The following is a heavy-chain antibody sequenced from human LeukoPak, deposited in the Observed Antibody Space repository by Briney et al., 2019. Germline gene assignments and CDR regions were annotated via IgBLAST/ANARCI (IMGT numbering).Heavy chain of an antibody. J-gene: IGHJ5*02. CDR3: ATSPGADYGGDHWFDP. CDR1: GGSITSNHYY. D-gene: IGHD4-23*01. V-gene: IGHV4-39*01. Sequence: PSETLSLTCTVSGGSITSNHYYWGWIRQPPGKGLEWIGSISYGGSTHYNPSPKSRVTMSVDTSKNQFSLKLRSVTATDTAVYHCATSPGADYGGDHWFDPWGQGTLVTVSS. CDR2: ISYGGST.